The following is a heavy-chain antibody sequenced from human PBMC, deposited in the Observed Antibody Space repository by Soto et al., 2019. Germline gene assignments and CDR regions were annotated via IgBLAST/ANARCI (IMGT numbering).Heavy chain of an antibody. Sequence: PSETLSLTCSVSGDSISTVDYFWAWIRQPPGQALEYIGYIYKSTTTYYNPSFESRVAISLDTSKSQFSLTVTSVTAADTAVYFCSSWPYCLTGTPFSNCFDSWGQGTLVTVSS. D-gene: IGHD2-21*01. CDR2: IYKSTTT. CDR1: GDSISTVDYF. V-gene: IGHV4-30-4*01. J-gene: IGHJ5*01. CDR3: SSWPYCLTGTPFSNCFDS.